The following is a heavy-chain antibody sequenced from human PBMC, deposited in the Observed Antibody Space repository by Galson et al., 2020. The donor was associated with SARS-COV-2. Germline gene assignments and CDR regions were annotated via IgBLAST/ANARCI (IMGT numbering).Heavy chain of an antibody. CDR1: GFTFSSFA. D-gene: IGHD6-19*01. V-gene: IGHV3-30*04. Sequence: TGGSLRLSCAASGFTFSSFAMHWVRQAPGKGLEWVAVVAYDGSDKYYADSVKGRFSISRDNSKNTLYLQMNSLRAEDTAVYYCARDEGRYSSGWYGDWGQGTLVTVSS. J-gene: IGHJ4*02. CDR2: VAYDGSDK. CDR3: ARDEGRYSSGWYGD.